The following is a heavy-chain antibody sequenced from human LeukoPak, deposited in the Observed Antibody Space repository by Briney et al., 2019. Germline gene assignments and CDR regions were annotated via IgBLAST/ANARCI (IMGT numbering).Heavy chain of an antibody. CDR2: ISYDGSNK. V-gene: IGHV3-30*18. CDR1: GFTFSSYG. Sequence: GRSLRLSCAASGFTFSSYGMHWVRHAPGKGLEWVAVISYDGSNKYYADSVKGRFTISRDNSKNTLYLQMNSLRAEDTAVYCCAKASMIVVAPNDAFDIWGQGTMVTVSS. J-gene: IGHJ3*02. D-gene: IGHD3-22*01. CDR3: AKASMIVVAPNDAFDI.